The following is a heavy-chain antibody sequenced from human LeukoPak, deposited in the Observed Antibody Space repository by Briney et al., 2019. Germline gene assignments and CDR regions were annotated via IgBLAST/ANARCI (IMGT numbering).Heavy chain of an antibody. Sequence: GGSLRLSCAASGFTFSSYAMHWVRQAPGKGLEWVAVISYDGSNKYYADSVKGRFTISRDNSKNTLYLQMNSLRAEDTAVYYCARGEDSSGWSGLGIDYWGQGALVTVSS. CDR1: GFTFSSYA. J-gene: IGHJ4*02. D-gene: IGHD6-19*01. CDR2: ISYDGSNK. CDR3: ARGEDSSGWSGLGIDY. V-gene: IGHV3-30*01.